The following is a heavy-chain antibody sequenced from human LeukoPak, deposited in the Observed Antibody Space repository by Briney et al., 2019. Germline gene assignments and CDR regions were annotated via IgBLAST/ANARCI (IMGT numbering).Heavy chain of an antibody. D-gene: IGHD5-24*01. J-gene: IGHJ4*02. CDR1: GGSISSSSYY. CDR3: ARGRDGYNFLNRGEYYYFDY. CDR2: IYFSGGT. V-gene: IGHV4-39*07. Sequence: KSSETLSLTCTVSGGSISSSSYYWGWIRQPPGKGLEWIGGIYFSGGTYYNASLKSRVTISVDTSKNQFSLKLNSVTAADTAVYYCARGRDGYNFLNRGEYYYFDYWGQGTLVTVSS.